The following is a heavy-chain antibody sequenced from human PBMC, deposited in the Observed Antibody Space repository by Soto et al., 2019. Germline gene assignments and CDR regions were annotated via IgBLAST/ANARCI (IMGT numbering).Heavy chain of an antibody. D-gene: IGHD3-22*01. CDR1: GGTFSSYA. V-gene: IGHV1-69*13. CDR2: IIPIFGTA. Sequence: VASVKVSCKASGGTFSSYAISWVRQAPGQGLEWMGGIIPIFGTANYAQKFQGRVTITADESTSTAYTDLSSLSSEDTAVYYCARKISSFDSSGTGFDYWGQGTLVTVSS. CDR3: ARKISSFDSSGTGFDY. J-gene: IGHJ4*02.